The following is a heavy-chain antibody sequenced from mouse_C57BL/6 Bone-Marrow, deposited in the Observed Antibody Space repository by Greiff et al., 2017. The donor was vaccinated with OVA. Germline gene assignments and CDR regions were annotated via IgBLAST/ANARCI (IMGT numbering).Heavy chain of an antibody. CDR1: GFSLTSYG. CDR3: ARPPNWDEMRYWYFDV. D-gene: IGHD4-1*02. J-gene: IGHJ1*03. V-gene: IGHV2-2*01. Sequence: QVQLQQSGPGLVQPSQSLSITCTVSGFSLTSYGVHWVRQSPGKGLEWLGVIWSGGSTDYNAAFISRLSISKDNSKSQVFFKMNSLQADDTAIYYCARPPNWDEMRYWYFDVWGTGTTVTVSS. CDR2: IWSGGST.